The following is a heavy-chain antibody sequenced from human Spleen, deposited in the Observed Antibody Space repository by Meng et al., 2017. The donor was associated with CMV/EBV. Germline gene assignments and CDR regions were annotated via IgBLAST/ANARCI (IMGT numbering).Heavy chain of an antibody. CDR1: GGSNTTNKKW. Sequence: VSGGSNTTNKKWWGWVRQPPGKGLEWIGEISHSGDTNHNPSLKSRVTILMDRSKNHCSLELSSVTAADTAVYYCAKETSYDSSGYYYWGQGILVTVSS. V-gene: IGHV4-4*02. CDR3: AKETSYDSSGYYY. J-gene: IGHJ4*02. D-gene: IGHD3-22*01. CDR2: ISHSGDT.